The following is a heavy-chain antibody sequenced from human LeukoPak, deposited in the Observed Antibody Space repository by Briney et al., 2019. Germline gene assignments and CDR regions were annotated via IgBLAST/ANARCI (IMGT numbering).Heavy chain of an antibody. Sequence: ASVKVSCKASGGTFSSYAISWVRQAPGQGLEWMGGIIPIFGTANYAQKFQGRVTITADKSTSTAYMELSSLRSEDTAVYYCARVLNRGGATLWFDPWAREPWSPSPQ. V-gene: IGHV1-69*06. D-gene: IGHD1-26*01. CDR3: ARVLNRGGATLWFDP. CDR1: GGTFSSYA. CDR2: IIPIFGTA. J-gene: IGHJ5*02.